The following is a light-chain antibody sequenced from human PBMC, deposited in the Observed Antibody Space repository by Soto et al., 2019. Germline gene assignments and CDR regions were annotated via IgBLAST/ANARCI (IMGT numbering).Light chain of an antibody. CDR2: RNN. V-gene: IGLV1-47*01. CDR1: SSNIGSNF. J-gene: IGLJ3*02. CDR3: AAWDDSLSGWV. Sequence: QSVLTQPPSASGTPGQRVTISCSGSSSNIGSNFVYWYQQFPGTAPKLLIYRNNQRPSGVPDRFSGSKSCTSASMAISGLPSEDEADYYCAAWDDSLSGWVFCGGTKLTVL.